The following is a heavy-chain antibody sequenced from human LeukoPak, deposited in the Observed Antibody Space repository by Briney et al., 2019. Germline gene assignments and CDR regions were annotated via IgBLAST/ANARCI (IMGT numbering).Heavy chain of an antibody. CDR2: IRYDGSNK. Sequence: GGSLRLSCAASGFTFSSYGMHWVRQAPGKGLEWVAFIRYDGSNKYYADSVKGRFTISRDNSKNTLYLQMNSLRAEDTAVYYCAISYPASQYDYVWGSYRRSDYWGQGTLVTVSS. CDR1: GFTFSSYG. CDR3: AISYPASQYDYVWGSYRRSDY. J-gene: IGHJ4*02. D-gene: IGHD3-16*02. V-gene: IGHV3-30*02.